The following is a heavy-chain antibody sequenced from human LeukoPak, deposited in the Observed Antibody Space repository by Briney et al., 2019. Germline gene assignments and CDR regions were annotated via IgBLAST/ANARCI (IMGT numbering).Heavy chain of an antibody. Sequence: KPGGSPRLSCAASGFTFSSYSMNWVRQAPGKGLEWVSSISSSSSYIYYADSVKGRFTISRDNAKNSLYLQMNSLRAEDTAVYYCARVVTAAGPWQYYGMDVWGKGTTVTVSS. J-gene: IGHJ6*04. CDR1: GFTFSSYS. CDR2: ISSSSSYI. D-gene: IGHD6-13*01. CDR3: ARVVTAAGPWQYYGMDV. V-gene: IGHV3-21*01.